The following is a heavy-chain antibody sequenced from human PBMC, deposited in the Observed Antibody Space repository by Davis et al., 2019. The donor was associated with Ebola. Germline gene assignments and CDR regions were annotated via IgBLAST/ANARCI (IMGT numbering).Heavy chain of an antibody. V-gene: IGHV4-59*08. D-gene: IGHD5-24*01. CDR3: ASRGGDGYNSGDY. CDR2: MHYSGSS. J-gene: IGHJ4*02. CDR1: GGSIVSYY. Sequence: SETLSLTCTVSGGSIVSYYWNWIRQPPGKGLEWIGYMHYSGSSNYNPSLKSRVTISIDTSKNPFSLKLSSVTAADPAGYYCASRGGDGYNSGDYWGQGTLVTVSS.